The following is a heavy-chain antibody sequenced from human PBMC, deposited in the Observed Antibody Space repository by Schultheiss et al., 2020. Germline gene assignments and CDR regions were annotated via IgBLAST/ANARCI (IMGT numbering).Heavy chain of an antibody. CDR2: ISAYNGNT. Sequence: ASVTVSCKASGFTFTSSAVQWVRQARGQGLEWMGWISAYNGNTNYAQKLQGRVTITADESTSTAYMELSSLRSEDTAVYYCASRTRRFLEWLNHYYGMDVWGQGTTVTVSS. CDR3: ASRTRRFLEWLNHYYGMDV. D-gene: IGHD3-3*01. J-gene: IGHJ6*02. CDR1: GFTFTSSA. V-gene: IGHV1-18*01.